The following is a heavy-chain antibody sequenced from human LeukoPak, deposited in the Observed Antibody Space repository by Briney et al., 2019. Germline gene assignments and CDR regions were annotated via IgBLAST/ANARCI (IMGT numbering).Heavy chain of an antibody. CDR3: ARFLTVAVVPQRVDC. J-gene: IGHJ4*02. Sequence: GGSLRLSCAASGFNFDSYTMTWVRQAPGKGLEWVSSISSGSGHIYYADSMKGRFTISRDNAKSSLYLQMNSLRAEDTAVYYCARFLTVAVVPQRVDCWGQGALVTVSS. CDR2: ISSGSGHI. CDR1: GFNFDSYT. V-gene: IGHV3-21*01. D-gene: IGHD6-19*01.